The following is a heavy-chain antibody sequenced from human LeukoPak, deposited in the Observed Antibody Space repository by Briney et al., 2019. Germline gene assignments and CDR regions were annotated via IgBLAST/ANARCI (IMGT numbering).Heavy chain of an antibody. D-gene: IGHD4-17*01. CDR3: AKATVTSITIFDY. Sequence: GGSLRLSCAASGFTFSSYAMTWVRQAPGKGLEWVSAISGSGGSTYYADSIKGQFTISRDNSKNTLYLQMYSLRAEDTAVYYCAKATVTSITIFDYWGQGTLVTVSS. CDR1: GFTFSSYA. J-gene: IGHJ4*02. V-gene: IGHV3-23*01. CDR2: ISGSGGST.